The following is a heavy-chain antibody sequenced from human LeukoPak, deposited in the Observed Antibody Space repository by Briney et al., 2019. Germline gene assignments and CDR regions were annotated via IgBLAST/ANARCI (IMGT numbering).Heavy chain of an antibody. CDR3: ARGDVEMATIDAFDI. J-gene: IGHJ3*02. D-gene: IGHD5-24*01. CDR2: IIPILGIA. Sequence: GSSVKVSFKASGGTFSSHAISWVRQAPGQGLEWMGRIIPILGIANYAQKFQGRVTITADKSTSTAYMELSSLRSEDTAVYYCARGDVEMATIDAFDIWGQGTMVTVSS. CDR1: GGTFSSHA. V-gene: IGHV1-69*04.